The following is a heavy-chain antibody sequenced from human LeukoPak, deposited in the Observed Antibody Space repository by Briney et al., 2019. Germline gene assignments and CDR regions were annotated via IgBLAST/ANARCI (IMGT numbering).Heavy chain of an antibody. V-gene: IGHV4-59*08. CDR2: IYYSGST. D-gene: IGHD3-10*01. Sequence: PSETLSLTCTVSGGSISSYYWSWIRQPPGKGLEWIGYIYYSGSTNYNPSLKSRVTISVDTSKNQFSLKLSSVTAADTAVYYCARHQGYYGSGSYYFSYYYYGMDVWGQGTTVTVSS. CDR3: ARHQGYYGSGSYYFSYYYYGMDV. J-gene: IGHJ6*02. CDR1: GGSISSYY.